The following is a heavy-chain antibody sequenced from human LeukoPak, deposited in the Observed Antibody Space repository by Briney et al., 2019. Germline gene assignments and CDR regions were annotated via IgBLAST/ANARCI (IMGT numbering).Heavy chain of an antibody. D-gene: IGHD5-24*01. J-gene: IGHJ4*02. CDR2: INHSGST. CDR3: AIGGWLQYGFDY. V-gene: IGHV4-34*01. CDR1: GGSFSGYY. Sequence: SETLSLTCDVYGGSFSGYYWSWIRQPPGKGLEWIGEINHSGSTNYNPSLKSRVTISVDASNNQFSLKLSSVTAADTAVYYCAIGGWLQYGFDYWGQGTLVTVSS.